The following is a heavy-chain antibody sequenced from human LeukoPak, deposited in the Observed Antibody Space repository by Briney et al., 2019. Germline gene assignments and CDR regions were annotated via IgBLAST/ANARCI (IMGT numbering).Heavy chain of an antibody. D-gene: IGHD5-12*01. V-gene: IGHV1-69*01. J-gene: IGHJ3*02. CDR3: ARGNQPGGGYSAFDI. Sequence: GSSVKVSCKASGGTFSSYAISWVRQAPGQGLEWMGGIIPIFGTANYAQKFQGRVTITADESTSTAYMELSSLRSEDTAVYYCARGNQPGGGYSAFDIWGQGTMVTVSS. CDR2: IIPIFGTA. CDR1: GGTFSSYA.